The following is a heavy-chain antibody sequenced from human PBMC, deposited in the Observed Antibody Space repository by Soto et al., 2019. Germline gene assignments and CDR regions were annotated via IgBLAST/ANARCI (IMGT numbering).Heavy chain of an antibody. CDR3: AKDRRAGGNSAFYFDF. D-gene: IGHD3-16*01. Sequence: GGSLRLSCAASGFKFSNYAMSWVRQAPGKGLEWVSLISATGGGTYYADSVKGRFTISRDNSHNTLYLQVHSLTAEDTAVYYCAKDRRAGGNSAFYFDFWGQGA. CDR1: GFKFSNYA. CDR2: ISATGGGT. J-gene: IGHJ4*02. V-gene: IGHV3-23*01.